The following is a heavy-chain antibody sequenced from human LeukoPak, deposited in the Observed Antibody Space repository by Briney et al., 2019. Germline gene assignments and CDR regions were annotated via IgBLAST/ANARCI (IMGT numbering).Heavy chain of an antibody. J-gene: IGHJ4*02. D-gene: IGHD6-19*01. CDR3: TREYGSGWYDY. CDR1: GFTLNTYW. CDR2: INKDGSTK. Sequence: PGGSLRLSCVASGFTLNTYWMNWVRQAPGKGLEWVANINKDGSTKQYVASVKGRFTISRDNAKNSLHLQMNSLRAEDTAMYHCTREYGSGWYDYWGQGIPVTVSS. V-gene: IGHV3-7*03.